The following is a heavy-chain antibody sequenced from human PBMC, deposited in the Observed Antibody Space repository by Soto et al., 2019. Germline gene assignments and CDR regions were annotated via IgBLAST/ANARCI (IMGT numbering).Heavy chain of an antibody. J-gene: IGHJ4*02. D-gene: IGHD2-15*01. CDR2: FDPEDGET. V-gene: IGHV1-24*01. Sequence: QVQLVQSGAEVKKPGASVKVSCKVSGYTLTELSMHWVRQAPGKGREWVGGFDPEDGETIYAQKFQGRVTMTEDTSTDTAYMELSSLRSEDTAVYYCATEIVVVAATGSVGYFDYWGQGTLVTVSS. CDR3: ATEIVVVAATGSVGYFDY. CDR1: GYTLTELS.